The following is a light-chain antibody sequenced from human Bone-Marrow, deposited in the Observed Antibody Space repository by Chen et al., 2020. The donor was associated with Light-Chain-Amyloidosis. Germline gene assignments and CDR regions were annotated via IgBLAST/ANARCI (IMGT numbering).Light chain of an antibody. CDR3: QQYGTSPLT. V-gene: IGKV3-20*01. CDR2: GSS. CDR1: QTISSNY. Sequence: IVLTQSPGTLSLSPGEGANLSCRASQTISSNYLTWYQQKFGQAPRLLIYGSSSRATGIPDRFTGIGSGTDFTLTINRLEPEDCAMHYCQQYGTSPLTFGGGTKVEIK. J-gene: IGKJ4*01.